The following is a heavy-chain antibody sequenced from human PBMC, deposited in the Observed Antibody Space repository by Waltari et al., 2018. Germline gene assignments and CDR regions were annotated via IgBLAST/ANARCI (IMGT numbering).Heavy chain of an antibody. D-gene: IGHD3-3*01. CDR1: GYTFTSYD. CDR3: ARDHDFWRFDP. Sequence: QVQLVQSGAEVKKPGASGTVSCKASGYTFTSYDINWVRQATGQGLEWMGWENPNRGNTGYAQKFQGRVTITRNTAISTAYMELSSLRSEDTAVYYCARDHDFWRFDPWGQGTLVTVSS. J-gene: IGHJ5*02. CDR2: ENPNRGNT. V-gene: IGHV1-8*03.